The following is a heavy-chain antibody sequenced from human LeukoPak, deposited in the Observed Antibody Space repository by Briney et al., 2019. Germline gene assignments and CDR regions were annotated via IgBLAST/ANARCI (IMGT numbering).Heavy chain of an antibody. Sequence: SETLSLTGAVYGGSFSGYYWSWIRQPPGKGLEWIGEINHSGSTNYNPSLKSRVTISVDTSKNQFSLKLNSVTAADTAVYYCASRWFDPWGQGTLVTVSS. CDR2: INHSGST. CDR1: GGSFSGYY. V-gene: IGHV4-34*01. J-gene: IGHJ5*02. CDR3: ASRWFDP.